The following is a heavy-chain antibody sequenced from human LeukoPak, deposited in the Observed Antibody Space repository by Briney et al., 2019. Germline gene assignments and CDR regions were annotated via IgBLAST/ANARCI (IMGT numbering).Heavy chain of an antibody. V-gene: IGHV1-2*02. Sequence: GASVKVSCKASGYTFTGYYMHWVRQAPGQGLEWMGWINPNSGGTNYAQKFQGRVTMTRDTSISTAYVELSRLRSDDTAVYYCARDGDVYDSSGCQDYWGQGTLVTVSS. CDR3: ARDGDVYDSSGCQDY. J-gene: IGHJ4*02. CDR1: GYTFTGYY. CDR2: INPNSGGT. D-gene: IGHD3-22*01.